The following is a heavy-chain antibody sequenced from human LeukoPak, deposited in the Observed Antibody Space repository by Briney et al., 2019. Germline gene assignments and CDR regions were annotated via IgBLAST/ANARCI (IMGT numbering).Heavy chain of an antibody. CDR3: AKGHTGYFFTIDY. V-gene: IGHV3-23*01. CDR2: ISTNGHNA. J-gene: IGHJ4*02. Sequence: GGSLRLSCAASGFTFSTYGMGWVRQAPGKGPEWVAAISTNGHNAYYPDSVKGRFTISRDSSENTLYLQMNTLRAEDTAVYYCAKGHTGYFFTIDYWGQGTLVTVSS. D-gene: IGHD5-18*01. CDR1: GFTFSTYG.